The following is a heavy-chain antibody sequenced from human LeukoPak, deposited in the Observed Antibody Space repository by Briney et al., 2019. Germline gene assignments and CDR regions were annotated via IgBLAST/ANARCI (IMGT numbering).Heavy chain of an antibody. CDR1: GYTFTGYY. V-gene: IGHV1-2*02. J-gene: IGHJ4*02. Sequence: VSVKVSCKASGYTFTGYYMHRVRQAPGQGLEWMGWINPNSGGTSYAQKFQGRVTMTRDTSVTTAYMELSRLRSDDTAVYYCARYSGYDEPFEYWGQGTLVTVSS. CDR3: ARYSGYDEPFEY. CDR2: INPNSGGT. D-gene: IGHD5-12*01.